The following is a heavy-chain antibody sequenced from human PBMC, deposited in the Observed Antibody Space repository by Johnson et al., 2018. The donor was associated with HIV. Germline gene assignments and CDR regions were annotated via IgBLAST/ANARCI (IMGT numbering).Heavy chain of an antibody. CDR1: ELTLRGCG. CDR3: ARGRKDIEAADGLDNDAFDM. J-gene: IGHJ3*02. Sequence: QVQLVESGGGVVQPGRSLRLSCAASELTLRGCGMHWVRQAPDKGLEWVAVISYDGTNKNNAASVEGRFTISKDISKNTLYLQMDSLRPEDTAVYYCARGRKDIEAADGLDNDAFDMWGQGTLVTVSS. V-gene: IGHV3-30*03. D-gene: IGHD5-12*01. CDR2: ISYDGTNK.